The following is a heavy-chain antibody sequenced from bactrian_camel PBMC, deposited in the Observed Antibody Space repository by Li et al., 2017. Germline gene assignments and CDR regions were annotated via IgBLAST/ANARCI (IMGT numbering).Heavy chain of an antibody. Sequence: VQLVESGGGLVQPGGSLSLSCAASGFTFSTYAMTWVRQVPGKGLEWVSAINSGGGSAYYADSVKGRFTISRDNAKNTLYLQMNSLKTEDTAVCYCAADPYPLWDYGVGMDFGYWGQGTQVTVS. CDR1: GFTFSTYA. CDR3: AADPYPLWDYGVGMDFGY. D-gene: IGHD5*01. CDR2: INSGGGSA. V-gene: IGHV3S40*01. J-gene: IGHJ6*01.